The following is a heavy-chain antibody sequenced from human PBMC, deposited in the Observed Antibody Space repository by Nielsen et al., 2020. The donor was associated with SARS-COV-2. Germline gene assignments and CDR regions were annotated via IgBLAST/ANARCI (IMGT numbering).Heavy chain of an antibody. CDR3: ASALGA. V-gene: IGHV3-74*03. CDR2: MYNDGRST. CDR1: GLTFSRYW. Sequence: GESLKINCAASGLTFSRYWMYWVRQDPGKGLVLVQRMYNDGRSTTYADPVKARFTISRDNDKNTLYLQMNSLRAEDTAVYYCASALGAWGQGTLVTVSS. J-gene: IGHJ5*02.